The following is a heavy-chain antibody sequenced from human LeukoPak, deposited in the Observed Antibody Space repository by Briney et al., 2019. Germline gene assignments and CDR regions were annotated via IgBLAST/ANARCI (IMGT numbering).Heavy chain of an antibody. Sequence: GGSLRLSCAASGFTFSGSAMHWVRQASGKGLEWVGRIRSKANRYATAYAASVKGRFTISRDDSKNTAYLQMNSLKTEDTAVYYCTRVNYYGSGKNGMDVWGQGTTVTVSS. J-gene: IGHJ6*02. V-gene: IGHV3-73*01. CDR1: GFTFSGSA. CDR2: IRSKANRYAT. D-gene: IGHD3-10*01. CDR3: TRVNYYGSGKNGMDV.